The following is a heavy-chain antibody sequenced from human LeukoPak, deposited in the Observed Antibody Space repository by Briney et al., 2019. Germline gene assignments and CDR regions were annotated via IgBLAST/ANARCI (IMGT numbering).Heavy chain of an antibody. D-gene: IGHD5-24*01. CDR1: GYSFTTYG. V-gene: IGHV5-51*01. CDR3: ARRDGYDSTTFDY. Sequence: GESLKISCKGSGYSFTTYGIVWVRQMPGKGLEWMGIIYPGDSDTRYSPSFQGQVTISVDKSISTAYLQWSSLKASDTAMYYCARRDGYDSTTFDYWGQGTLVTVSS. J-gene: IGHJ4*02. CDR2: IYPGDSDT.